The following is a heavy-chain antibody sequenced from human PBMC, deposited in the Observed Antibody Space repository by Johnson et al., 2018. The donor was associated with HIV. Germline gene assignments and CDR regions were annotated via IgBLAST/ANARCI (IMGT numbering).Heavy chain of an antibody. CDR3: ARSHYYDSRGDAFDI. J-gene: IGHJ3*02. Sequence: VQLVESGGGVVQPGRSLRLSCLASGFTFDDYGMSWVRQAPGKGLEWVSGINWNGGSTGYADSVKGRFTISRDNAKNSLYLQMNSLRAEDTALYYCARSHYYDSRGDAFDIWGQGTMVTVSS. CDR1: GFTFDDYG. V-gene: IGHV3-20*04. CDR2: INWNGGST. D-gene: IGHD3-22*01.